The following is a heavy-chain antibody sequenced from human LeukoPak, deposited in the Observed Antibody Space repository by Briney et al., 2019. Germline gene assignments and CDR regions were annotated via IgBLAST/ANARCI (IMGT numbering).Heavy chain of an antibody. V-gene: IGHV4-39*01. CDR3: ARHEDIVVVPANNWFDP. D-gene: IGHD2-2*01. Sequence: SETLSLTCTVSGGSISSSSYYWGWIRQPPGKGLEWIGSIYYSGSTYYNPSLKSRVTISVDTSKNQFSLKLSSVTAADTAVYYCARHEDIVVVPANNWFDPWGQGTLVTVSS. J-gene: IGHJ5*02. CDR1: GGSISSSSYY. CDR2: IYYSGST.